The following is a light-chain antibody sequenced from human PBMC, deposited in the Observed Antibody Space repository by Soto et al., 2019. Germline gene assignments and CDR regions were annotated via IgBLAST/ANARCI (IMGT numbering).Light chain of an antibody. CDR1: QSVSSN. V-gene: IGKV3-15*01. CDR3: QQYNNSPPT. CDR2: GAS. Sequence: EIVMTQSPATLSVSPGERATLSCRASQSVSSNLAWYQQKPGQAPRLLIYGASTRATGIPASFSGSGSGTEFTLTSSRLQSEDFEVYYCQQYNNSPPTFGPGTKVDIK. J-gene: IGKJ3*01.